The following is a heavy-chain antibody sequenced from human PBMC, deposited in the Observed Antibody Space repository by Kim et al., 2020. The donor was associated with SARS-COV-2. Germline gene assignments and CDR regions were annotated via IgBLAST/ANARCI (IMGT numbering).Heavy chain of an antibody. Sequence: GGSLRLSCAASGFTFSSYAMSWVGQAPGKGLEWVSAISGSGGSTYYADSVKGRFTISRDNSKNTLYLQMNSLRAEDTAVYYCAKTPPGLRVFGVVSMGDGMDVGGEGTAVTVP. D-gene: IGHD3-3*01. CDR2: ISGSGGST. CDR1: GFTFSSYA. CDR3: AKTPPGLRVFGVVSMGDGMDV. J-gene: IGHJ6*02. V-gene: IGHV3-23*01.